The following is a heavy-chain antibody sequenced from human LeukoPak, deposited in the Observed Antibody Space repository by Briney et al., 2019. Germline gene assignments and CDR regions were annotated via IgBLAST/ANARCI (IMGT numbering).Heavy chain of an antibody. CDR3: AKDPSTSWYWYFQH. Sequence: PGGSLRLSCAASGFTFSTYAMSWVRQAPGKGLEWVSGISESGGTTDYADSVKGRFTISRDNFKSTLYLQMNSLRVEDTAVYYCAKDPSTSWYWYFQHWGQGTLVTVSS. D-gene: IGHD2-8*02. V-gene: IGHV3-23*01. CDR2: ISESGGTT. CDR1: GFTFSTYA. J-gene: IGHJ1*01.